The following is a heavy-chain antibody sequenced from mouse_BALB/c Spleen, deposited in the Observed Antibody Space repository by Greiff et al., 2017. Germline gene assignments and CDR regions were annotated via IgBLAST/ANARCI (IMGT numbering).Heavy chain of an antibody. Sequence: VMLVESGPGLVAPSQSLSITCTVSGFSLTSYGVHWVRQPPGKGLEWLGVIWAGGSTNYNSALMSRLSISKDNSKSQVFLKMNSLQTDDTAMYYCARDRGDGYRHWYFDVWGAGTTVTVSS. CDR1: GFSLTSYG. CDR3: ARDRGDGYRHWYFDV. J-gene: IGHJ1*01. CDR2: IWAGGST. D-gene: IGHD2-3*01. V-gene: IGHV2-9*02.